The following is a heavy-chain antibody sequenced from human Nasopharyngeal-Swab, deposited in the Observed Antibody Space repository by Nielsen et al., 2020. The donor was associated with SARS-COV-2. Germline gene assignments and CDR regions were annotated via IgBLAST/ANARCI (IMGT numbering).Heavy chain of an antibody. CDR2: IKQDGSEK. Sequence: GGSLRLSCAASGFTFSSYWMSWVRQAPGKGLEWVANIKQDGSEKYYVDSVKGRFTISRDNAKNSLYLQMNSLRAEDTAVYYCARGGYYDSSGYSMDFEYWGQGTLVTVSS. CDR3: ARGGYYDSSGYSMDFEY. D-gene: IGHD3-22*01. J-gene: IGHJ4*02. CDR1: GFTFSSYW. V-gene: IGHV3-7*01.